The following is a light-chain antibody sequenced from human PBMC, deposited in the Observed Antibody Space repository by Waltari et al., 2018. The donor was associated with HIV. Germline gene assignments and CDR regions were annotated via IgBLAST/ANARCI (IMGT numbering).Light chain of an antibody. CDR2: EVT. J-gene: IGLJ3*02. CDR3: SSYGDSLRVL. CDR1: SSDIGAYDF. Sequence: QSALTQPPSASGSLGQSVTISCTGSSSDIGAYDFVSWFQQPPHSAPKLLLYEVTRPPSPVSDRVSGSRSGNTAFLTVAGLQPDDEATYFCSSYGDSLRVLFGGGTNVTVL. V-gene: IGLV2-8*01.